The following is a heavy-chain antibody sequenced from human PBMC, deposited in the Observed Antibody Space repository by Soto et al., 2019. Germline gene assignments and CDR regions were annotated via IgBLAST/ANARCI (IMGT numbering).Heavy chain of an antibody. CDR3: ARRGGEWLSYYFDY. D-gene: IGHD3-16*01. V-gene: IGHV1-18*01. CDR1: GYIFSTYG. J-gene: IGHJ4*02. CDR2: MSPYNGNT. Sequence: GASVKVSCKTSGYIFSTYGVSWLRQAPGQGLEWMGWMSPYNGNTHYAQNFQGRVTMTADTSTSTAYMELRSLRFDDTAVYYCARRGGEWLSYYFDYWGQGTLVTVSS.